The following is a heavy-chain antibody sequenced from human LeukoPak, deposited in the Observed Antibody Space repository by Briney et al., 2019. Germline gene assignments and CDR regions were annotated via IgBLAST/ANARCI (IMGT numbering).Heavy chain of an antibody. CDR2: IYTSGST. V-gene: IGHV4-4*09. CDR1: GGSISSYY. CDR3: AREVGAKAFDI. J-gene: IGHJ3*02. Sequence: SEILSLTCTVSGGSISSYYWSWIRQPPGKGLEWIGYIYTSGSTNYNPSLKSRVTISVDTSKNQFFLKLSSVTAADTAVYYCAREVGAKAFDIWGQGTMVTVSS. D-gene: IGHD1-26*01.